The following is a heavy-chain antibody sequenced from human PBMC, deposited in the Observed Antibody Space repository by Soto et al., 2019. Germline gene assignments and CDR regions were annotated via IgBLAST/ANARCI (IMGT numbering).Heavy chain of an antibody. Sequence: QVQLVQSGAEVKEPGASVKPSCTASGYSFISYYIHWVRQAPGQGLEWVGRVGPGGGGTHYAQKFRDRVTMTADTSTSTVYMDLSSLRSDDTALYYCARELPFTYYFDYWGQGTLVAVSS. D-gene: IGHD3-10*01. J-gene: IGHJ4*02. CDR3: ARELPFTYYFDY. CDR2: VGPGGGGT. V-gene: IGHV1-46*01. CDR1: GYSFISYY.